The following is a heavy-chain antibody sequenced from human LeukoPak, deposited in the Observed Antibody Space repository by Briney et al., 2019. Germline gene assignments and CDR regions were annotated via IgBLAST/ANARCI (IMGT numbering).Heavy chain of an antibody. CDR1: GFTFSNAW. J-gene: IGHJ4*02. D-gene: IGHD3-3*01. V-gene: IGHV3-15*01. CDR2: IKSKTDGGTT. CDR3: TTERTYYDFWSGYYPDFDH. Sequence: GGSLRLSCAASGFTFSNAWMSWVRQAPGKGLEWVGRIKSKTDGGTTDYAAPVKGRFTISRDDSKNTMYLEMNSLKTEDTAVYYCTTERTYYDFWSGYYPDFDHWGQGTLVTVSS.